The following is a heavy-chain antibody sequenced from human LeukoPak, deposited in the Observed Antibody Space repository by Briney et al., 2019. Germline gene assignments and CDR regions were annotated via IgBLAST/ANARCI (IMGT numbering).Heavy chain of an antibody. D-gene: IGHD3-22*01. CDR3: ARTKNSGRYYYFDY. V-gene: IGHV3-7*01. CDR2: IKPDGSEQ. CDR1: GFTFSTYW. J-gene: IGHJ4*02. Sequence: RGSLRLSCADSGFTFSTYWMSWLRQVPGKGLEWVANIKPDGSEQYYADSVKGRFSISRDNAKNSLFLQMNNLRAEDTAVYYCARTKNSGRYYYFDYWGPGTLVTVSS.